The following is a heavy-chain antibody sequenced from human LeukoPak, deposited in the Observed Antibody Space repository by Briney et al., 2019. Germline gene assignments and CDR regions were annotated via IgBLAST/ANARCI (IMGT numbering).Heavy chain of an antibody. V-gene: IGHV4-59*01. CDR3: ARDAGHYDFWSGYYRGGWFDP. J-gene: IGHJ5*02. Sequence: SETLSLTCTVSGGSISSYYWSWIRQPPGKGLEWIGYIYYSGSTNYNPSLKSRVTISVDTSKNQFSLKLSSVAAADTAVYYCARDAGHYDFWSGYYRGGWFDPWGQGTLVTVSS. CDR2: IYYSGST. D-gene: IGHD3-3*01. CDR1: GGSISSYY.